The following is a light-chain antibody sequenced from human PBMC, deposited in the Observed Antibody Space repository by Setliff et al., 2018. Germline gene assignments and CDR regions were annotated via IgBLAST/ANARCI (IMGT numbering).Light chain of an antibody. CDR3: AAWDDSLKGGV. Sequence: QSALTQPRSVSGSPGQSVTISCTGTSSDVGRYNFVSWYQQHPGKAPKLIIYDVTKRPSGVPDRFSGSKSGNTASLTISGLQAEDEADYYCAAWDDSLKGGVFGGGTK. V-gene: IGLV2-11*01. CDR2: DVT. CDR1: SSDVGRYNF. J-gene: IGLJ3*02.